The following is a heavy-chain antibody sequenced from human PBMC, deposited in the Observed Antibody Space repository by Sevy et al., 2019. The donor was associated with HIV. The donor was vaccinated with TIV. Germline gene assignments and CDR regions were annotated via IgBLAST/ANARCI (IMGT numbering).Heavy chain of an antibody. D-gene: IGHD3-16*01. V-gene: IGHV4-31*03. CDR1: GGSISSGGYY. Sequence: SETLSLTCTVSGGSISSGGYYWSWIRQHPGKGLEWIGYIYYSGSTYYNPSLKSRVTISVDTSKNQFSLKLSSVTAADTAIYFCARLWGTAFDYWGQGTMVTVSS. CDR2: IYYSGST. CDR3: ARLWGTAFDY. J-gene: IGHJ4*02.